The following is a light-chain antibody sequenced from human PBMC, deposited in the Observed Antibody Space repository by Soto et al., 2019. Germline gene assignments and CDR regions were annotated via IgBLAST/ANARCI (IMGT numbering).Light chain of an antibody. CDR3: QHYYSTPPT. CDR1: QSVLYSSTNKNY. J-gene: IGKJ1*01. V-gene: IGKV4-1*01. Sequence: DIVMTQSPDSLAVSLGERATINCKSSQSVLYSSTNKNYLAWFQQKPGQPPKLLIYWASTRESGVPDRFSGSGYGTDFTLTISSLQAEDVAVYYCQHYYSTPPTFGQGTKVEIK. CDR2: WAS.